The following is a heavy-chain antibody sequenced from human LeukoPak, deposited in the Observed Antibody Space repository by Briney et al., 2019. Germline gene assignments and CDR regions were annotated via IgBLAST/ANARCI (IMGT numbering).Heavy chain of an antibody. Sequence: SDTLSLTCAVSGYSISSSNWWGWIRQPPGKGLEWIGYIYYSGSTSYNPSLRSRVSMSVDTSKNQFSLKLSSVTAVDTAVYYCARMGYSGSYYFDYWGQGTLVTVSS. CDR3: ARMGYSGSYYFDY. CDR2: IYYSGST. CDR1: GYSISSSNW. V-gene: IGHV4-28*01. J-gene: IGHJ4*02. D-gene: IGHD1-26*01.